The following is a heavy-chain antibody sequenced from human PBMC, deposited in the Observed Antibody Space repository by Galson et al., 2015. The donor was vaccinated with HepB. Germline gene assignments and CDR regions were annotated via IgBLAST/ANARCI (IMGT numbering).Heavy chain of an antibody. D-gene: IGHD1-26*01. Sequence: SVKVSCKASGYTFTSYAMHWVRQAPGQRLEWMGWINAGNGNTKYSQKFQGRVTITRDTSASTAYMELSSLRSEDTAVYYCARDPWAIYSGSYEGFDYWGQGTLVTVSS. V-gene: IGHV1-3*01. CDR3: ARDPWAIYSGSYEGFDY. CDR2: INAGNGNT. CDR1: GYTFTSYA. J-gene: IGHJ4*02.